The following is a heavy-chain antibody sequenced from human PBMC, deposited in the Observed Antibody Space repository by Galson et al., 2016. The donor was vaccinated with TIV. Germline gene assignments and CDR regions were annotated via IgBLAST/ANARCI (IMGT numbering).Heavy chain of an antibody. Sequence: SEPLSLTCAVYGGSLSDYYWSWIRQPPGKGLEWIGEINHSGHTHHNPSLKSRVTISLDTAKNQFSLTLNSVTAADTALFYCARVRRGNVGVVDATDAFDIWDQGTMVTVSS. CDR3: ARVRRGNVGVVDATDAFDI. V-gene: IGHV4-34*01. J-gene: IGHJ3*02. CDR1: GGSLSDYY. D-gene: IGHD2-15*01. CDR2: INHSGHT.